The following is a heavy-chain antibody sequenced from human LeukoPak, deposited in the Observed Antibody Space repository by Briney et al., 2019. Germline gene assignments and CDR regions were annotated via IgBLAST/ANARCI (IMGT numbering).Heavy chain of an antibody. V-gene: IGHV4-59*01. CDR2: IYYSGST. D-gene: IGHD4-17*01. Sequence: SETLSLTCSVSGGSINSYYWSWMRQPPGKGLEWIGYIYYSGSTKYNPSLKSRVTISVDTSKNQFSLKLSSVTAADTAVYYCARTGSTVTMLYPFDHWGQGTLVTVSS. CDR3: ARTGSTVTMLYPFDH. J-gene: IGHJ4*02. CDR1: GGSINSYY.